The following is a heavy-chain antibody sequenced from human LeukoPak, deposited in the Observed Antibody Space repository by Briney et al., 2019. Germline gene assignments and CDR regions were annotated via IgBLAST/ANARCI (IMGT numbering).Heavy chain of an antibody. CDR1: GFTFSSYA. CDR3: ATTGLYSSGWEYYFDY. J-gene: IGHJ4*02. Sequence: GGSLRLSCAASGFTFSSYAMSWVRQAPGKGLEWVSAISGSGGSTYYADSVKGRFTISRDNSKNTLYLQMNSLRAEDTAVYYCATTGLYSSGWEYYFDYWGQGTLVTVSS. V-gene: IGHV3-23*01. D-gene: IGHD6-19*01. CDR2: ISGSGGST.